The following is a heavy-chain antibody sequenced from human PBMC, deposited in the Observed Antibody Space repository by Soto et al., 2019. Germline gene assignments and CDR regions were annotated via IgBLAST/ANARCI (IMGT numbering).Heavy chain of an antibody. J-gene: IGHJ6*02. D-gene: IGHD3-22*01. V-gene: IGHV1-58*01. Sequence: SVKVSCKASGFPFTSSAVQWVRQARGQRLEWIGWIVVGSGNTNYAQKFQERVTITRDTSTSTAYMELRSLRSEDTAVYYCAAPRGASSGYYYLKRDDYYYGMDVWGQGTTV. CDR3: AAPRGASSGYYYLKRDDYYYGMDV. CDR2: IVVGSGNT. CDR1: GFPFTSSA.